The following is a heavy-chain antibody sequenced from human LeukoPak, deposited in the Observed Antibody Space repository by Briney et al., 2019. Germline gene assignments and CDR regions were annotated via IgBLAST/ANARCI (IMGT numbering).Heavy chain of an antibody. V-gene: IGHV3-48*04. CDR1: GFTFSSYS. J-gene: IGHJ6*02. Sequence: GGSRRLPCAASGFTFSSYSMNWVRQAPGKGLEWVSYISSSSSTIYYADSVKGRFAISRDNAKNSLYLQMNSLRAEDTAVYYCARDLIREATYYYYGMDVWGQGTTVTVSS. CDR3: ARDLIREATYYYYGMDV. CDR2: ISSSSSTI. D-gene: IGHD3-10*01.